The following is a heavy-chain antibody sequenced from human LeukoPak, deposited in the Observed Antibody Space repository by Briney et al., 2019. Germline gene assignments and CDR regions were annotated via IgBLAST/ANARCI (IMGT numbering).Heavy chain of an antibody. CDR1: GGSFSGYY. Sequence: SETLSLTCAVYGGSFSGYYWSWIRQPPGKGLEWIGEINHSGSTNYNPSLKSRVTISVDTSKNQFSLKLSSVTPEDTAVYYCARGSSGWPRFDPWGQGTLVTVSS. D-gene: IGHD6-19*01. CDR2: INHSGST. CDR3: ARGSSGWPRFDP. V-gene: IGHV4-34*01. J-gene: IGHJ5*02.